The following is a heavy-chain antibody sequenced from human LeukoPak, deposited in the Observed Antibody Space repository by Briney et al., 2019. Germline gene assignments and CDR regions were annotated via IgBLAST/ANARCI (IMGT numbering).Heavy chain of an antibody. CDR1: GFSVDGNY. Sequence: PGGSLRLSCEVSGFSVDGNYMTWVRQVPGRGLEWVALIFSGDSTDYPDSVKGRFTISRDNAKNTLYLQMNSLRAEDTAVYYCATDVPAATIFGYWGQGALVTVSS. J-gene: IGHJ4*02. CDR2: IFSGDST. V-gene: IGHV3-66*01. D-gene: IGHD2-2*01. CDR3: ATDVPAATIFGY.